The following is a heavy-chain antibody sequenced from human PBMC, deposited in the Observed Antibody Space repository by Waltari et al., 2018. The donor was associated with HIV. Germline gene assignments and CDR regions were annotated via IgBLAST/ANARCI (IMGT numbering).Heavy chain of an antibody. V-gene: IGHV4-34*02. D-gene: IGHD4-17*01. CDR3: ATRGDYGDLPKYCDL. J-gene: IGHJ2*01. CDR1: GGSFSPYY. Sequence: QVELQQGGAGLLKPSETLSLSCAVSGGSFSPYYWSWIRQPPGKGLEWMGEINNSGSINFKPSLKSRLNISLDASKKQSSLHLTSVTAADTALYYCATRGDYGDLPKYCDLWGRGTLVTVSS. CDR2: INNSGSI.